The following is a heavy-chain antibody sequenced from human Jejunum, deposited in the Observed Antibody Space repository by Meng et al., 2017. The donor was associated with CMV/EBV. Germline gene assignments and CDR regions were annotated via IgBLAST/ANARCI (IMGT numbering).Heavy chain of an antibody. D-gene: IGHD1-1*01. Sequence: FSNAEMNVVRQAPRKGLEGGAYSKGGGAIIYYADAVKGRFTISRDNAERSLYLQMNSLRVDDTALYYCARDIQLYYYHFYGMDVWGQGTTVTVSS. J-gene: IGHJ6*02. V-gene: IGHV3-48*03. CDR1: FSNAE. CDR3: ARDIQLYYYHFYGMDV. CDR2: SKGGGAII.